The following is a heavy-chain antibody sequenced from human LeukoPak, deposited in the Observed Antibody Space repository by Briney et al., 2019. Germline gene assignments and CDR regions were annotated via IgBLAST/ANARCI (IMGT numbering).Heavy chain of an antibody. Sequence: SETLSLTCTVSGFSISSGGYYWGWIGQHPGKDLEGIGCIYYSGSTYYNPSLKSRVTISVDTSKNQFSLKLSSVTAADTAVYYCARDVVAVAGTGDYFDYWGQGTLVTVSS. CDR3: ARDVVAVAGTGDYFDY. D-gene: IGHD6-19*01. CDR1: GFSISSGGYY. CDR2: IYYSGST. J-gene: IGHJ4*02. V-gene: IGHV4-31*03.